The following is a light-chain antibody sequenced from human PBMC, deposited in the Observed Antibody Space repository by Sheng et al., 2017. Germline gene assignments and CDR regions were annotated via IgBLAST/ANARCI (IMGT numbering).Light chain of an antibody. CDR3: QQYGDFSRGFH. V-gene: IGKV1-33*01. J-gene: IGKJ3*01. CDR1: HDISNH. Sequence: DIQMTQSPSSLSASVGDRVTITCQASHDISNHLNWYQQKSGRAPKLLIYDASNLETGVPSRFSGSGSGTHFTFTISSLQPEDIAIYYCQQYGDFSRGFHFGPGTKVD. CDR2: DAS.